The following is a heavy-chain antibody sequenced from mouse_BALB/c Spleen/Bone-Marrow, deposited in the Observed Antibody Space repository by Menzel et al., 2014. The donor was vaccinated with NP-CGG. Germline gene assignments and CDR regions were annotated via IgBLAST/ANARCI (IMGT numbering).Heavy chain of an antibody. CDR2: IRNKANGYTT. J-gene: IGHJ2*01. V-gene: IGHV7-3*02. D-gene: IGHD1-1*01. CDR3: ARDMGLLRFDY. CDR1: GFTFSDYY. Sequence: EVNVVESGGGLVQPGGSLRLSCATSGFTFSDYYMSWVRPPPGKALEWLGFIRNKANGYTTEYSASVKGRFTISRDNSQSILYLQMNTLRAEDSATYYCARDMGLLRFDYWGQGTTLTVSS.